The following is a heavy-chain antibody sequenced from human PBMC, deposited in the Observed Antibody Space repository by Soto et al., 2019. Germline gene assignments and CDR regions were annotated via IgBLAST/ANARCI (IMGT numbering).Heavy chain of an antibody. V-gene: IGHV4-34*01. CDR3: AASWGRMMAVAGTMSSARAPPGCEC. D-gene: IGHD6-19*01. CDR2: INHSGST. Sequence: SETLSLTCAVYGGAFSGYYWSWIRQPPGKGLEWIGEINHSGSTNYNPPLKSRVTISVDTSKNHFSLKLSSVTAAYTAVYYCAASWGRMMAVAGTMSSARAPPGCECWDQQPLVPVS. J-gene: IGHJ4*02. CDR1: GGAFSGYY.